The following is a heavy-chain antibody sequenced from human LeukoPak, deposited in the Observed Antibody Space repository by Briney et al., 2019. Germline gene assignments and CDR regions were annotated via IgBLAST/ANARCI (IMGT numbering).Heavy chain of an antibody. CDR2: ISSSSYI. CDR1: GFTFSSYS. J-gene: IGHJ4*02. Sequence: GGSLRLSCAASGFTFSSYSMNWVRQAPGKGLEWVSSISSSSYIYYADSVKGRFTIPRDNAKNSLYVQMNSLRAEDTAVYYCARDLRIAVAGSDDYWGQGTLVSVSS. D-gene: IGHD6-19*01. V-gene: IGHV3-21*01. CDR3: ARDLRIAVAGSDDY.